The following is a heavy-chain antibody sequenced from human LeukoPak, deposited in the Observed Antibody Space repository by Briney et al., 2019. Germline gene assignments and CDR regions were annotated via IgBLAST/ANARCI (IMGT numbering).Heavy chain of an antibody. Sequence: GGSLRLSCAASGFTFSSYSMNWVRQAPGKGLEWVSYISSSSDTIYYADSVKGRFTISRDNAKNSLYLQMNSLRAEDTAVYYCARSLLWYSVAFDIWGQGTMVTVSS. V-gene: IGHV3-48*04. CDR2: ISSSSDTI. J-gene: IGHJ3*02. CDR1: GFTFSSYS. D-gene: IGHD2-21*01. CDR3: ARSLLWYSVAFDI.